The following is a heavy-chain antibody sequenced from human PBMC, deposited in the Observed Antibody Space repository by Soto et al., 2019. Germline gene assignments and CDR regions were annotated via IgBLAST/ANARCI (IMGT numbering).Heavy chain of an antibody. CDR3: ARDHGSSGYSYGYRGYYGMDV. J-gene: IGHJ6*02. Sequence: QVQLQESGPGLVKPSQTLSLTCTVSGGSISSGGYYWSWIRQHPGKGLEWIGYIYYSGSTYYNPSLKSRVTISVDTSKNQFSLKLSPVTAADTAVYYCARDHGSSGYSYGYRGYYGMDVWGQGTTVTVSS. CDR1: GGSISSGGYY. D-gene: IGHD5-18*01. CDR2: IYYSGST. V-gene: IGHV4-31*03.